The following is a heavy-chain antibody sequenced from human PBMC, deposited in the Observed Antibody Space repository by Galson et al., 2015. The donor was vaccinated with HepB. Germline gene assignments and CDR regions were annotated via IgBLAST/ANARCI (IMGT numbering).Heavy chain of an antibody. Sequence: SVKVSCKASGGTFSSYTISWVRQAPGQGLEWMGRIIPILGIANYAQKFQGRVTITADKSTSTAYMELSSLRSEDTAVYYCASTFGPTDYGARFGGSNWFDPWGQGTLVTVSS. CDR3: ASTFGPTDYGARFGGSNWFDP. CDR2: IIPILGIA. D-gene: IGHD4-17*01. V-gene: IGHV1-69*02. CDR1: GGTFSSYT. J-gene: IGHJ5*02.